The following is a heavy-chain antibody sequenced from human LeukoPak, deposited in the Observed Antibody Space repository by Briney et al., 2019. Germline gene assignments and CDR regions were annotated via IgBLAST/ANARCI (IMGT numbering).Heavy chain of an antibody. CDR3: AKHTNYYGSGPYYFDY. CDR1: GFTFSSYA. V-gene: IGHV3-23*01. CDR2: ISGSGGTT. Sequence: GGSLRLSCAASGFTFSSYAMSWVRQAPGKGLEWVSAISGSGGTTNYADSVKGRFTISRDNSKNTLYLQVNSLRAEDTAVYCCAKHTNYYGSGPYYFDYWGQGTLVTVSS. D-gene: IGHD3-10*01. J-gene: IGHJ4*02.